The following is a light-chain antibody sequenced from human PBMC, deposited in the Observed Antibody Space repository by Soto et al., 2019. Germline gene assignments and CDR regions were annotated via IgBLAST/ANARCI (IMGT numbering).Light chain of an antibody. Sequence: DIQMTQSPSTLSASVGDRVTITCRASQSISSWLAWYQQKPGKAPKLLIYKASNLQSGVPSRFSGSGSGTEFTLTISSLQPDDFATYYCQQYNSYPLTFGQGTKVEIQ. CDR2: KAS. CDR1: QSISSW. J-gene: IGKJ1*01. CDR3: QQYNSYPLT. V-gene: IGKV1-5*03.